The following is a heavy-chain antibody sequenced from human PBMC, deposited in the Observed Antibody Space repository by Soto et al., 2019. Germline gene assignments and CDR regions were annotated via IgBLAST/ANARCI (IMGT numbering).Heavy chain of an antibody. CDR3: ARGHDYVWGSYRPYYFDY. CDR2: IIPIFGTA. D-gene: IGHD3-16*02. Sequence: QVQLVQSGAEVKKPGSSVKVSCKASGGTFSSYAISWVRQAPGQGVEWMGGIIPIFGTANYAQKFQGRVTITADESTSTAYMELSSLRSEDTAVYYCARGHDYVWGSYRPYYFDYWGQGTLVTVSS. CDR1: GGTFSSYA. V-gene: IGHV1-69*01. J-gene: IGHJ4*02.